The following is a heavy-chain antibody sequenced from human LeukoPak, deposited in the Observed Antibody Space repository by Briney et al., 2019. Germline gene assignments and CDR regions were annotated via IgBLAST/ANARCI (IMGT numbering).Heavy chain of an antibody. CDR2: INPSGGST. Sequence: WASVKVSCKAAGYTFTSYYMHWVRQAPGQGLEWMGIINPSGGSTSYAQKFQGRVTMTRDMSTSTVYMELSSLRSEDTAVYYCVRDPAGAEGMDVWGKGTTVTVSS. J-gene: IGHJ6*03. D-gene: IGHD3-10*01. V-gene: IGHV1-46*01. CDR1: GYTFTSYY. CDR3: VRDPAGAEGMDV.